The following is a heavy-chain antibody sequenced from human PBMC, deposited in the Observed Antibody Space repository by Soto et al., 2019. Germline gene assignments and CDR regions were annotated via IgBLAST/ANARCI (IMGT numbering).Heavy chain of an antibody. J-gene: IGHJ6*03. CDR2: INDSGNI. Sequence: QVQLQQWGAGLLKPSETLSLTCAVYGGSFSGYQWTWIRQTPGKGLEWIGEINDSGNINYNPSLKGRITLLVDTAKEQNSLRLGSGAGGDPAVFFRARSLILWVGGLSRRGGYYYYMDVWGKGTSVTVSS. CDR1: GGSFSGYQ. V-gene: IGHV4-34*01. CDR3: ARSLILWVGGLSRRGGYYYYMDV. D-gene: IGHD3-10*01.